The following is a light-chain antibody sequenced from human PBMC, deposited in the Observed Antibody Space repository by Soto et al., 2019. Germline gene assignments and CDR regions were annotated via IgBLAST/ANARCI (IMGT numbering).Light chain of an antibody. Sequence: DFQMTQSPSSLSESVGDRVTITCRASQDINNYLAWYQQKPGKAHNLLIYAASTLRSGVPSRFSGSGSGTDFTLTINSLQPEDVATYFCQKYYTTPITLGGGTKVEI. V-gene: IGKV1-27*01. CDR3: QKYYTTPIT. CDR2: AAS. J-gene: IGKJ4*01. CDR1: QDINNY.